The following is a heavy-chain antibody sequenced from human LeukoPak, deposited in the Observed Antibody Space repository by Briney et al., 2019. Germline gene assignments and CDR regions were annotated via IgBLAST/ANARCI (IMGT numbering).Heavy chain of an antibody. Sequence: PGGSLRLSCAASGFTFTTYAMHWVRQAPGKGLEWVAVISYDGSNKYYADSVKGRFTISRDNSMNTLYLQMNSLSSEDTAAYYCARGKWSTRHWGQGTLVTVSS. J-gene: IGHJ4*02. CDR1: GFTFTTYA. D-gene: IGHD2-15*01. CDR2: ISYDGSNK. CDR3: ARGKWSTRH. V-gene: IGHV3-30*04.